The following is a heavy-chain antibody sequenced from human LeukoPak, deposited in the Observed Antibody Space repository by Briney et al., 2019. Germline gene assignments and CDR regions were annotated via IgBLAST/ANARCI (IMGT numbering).Heavy chain of an antibody. CDR3: AREGVSLLRGSFDY. V-gene: IGHV3-11*06. CDR2: ISSSSSYI. Sequence: GGSLRLSCAASGFTFNDYYMSWIRQAPGKGLEWVSSISSSSSYIYYADSVKGRFTISRDNAKNSLYLQMNSLRAEDTAVYYCAREGVSLLRGSFDYWGQGTLVTVSS. CDR1: GFTFNDYY. D-gene: IGHD2-15*01. J-gene: IGHJ4*02.